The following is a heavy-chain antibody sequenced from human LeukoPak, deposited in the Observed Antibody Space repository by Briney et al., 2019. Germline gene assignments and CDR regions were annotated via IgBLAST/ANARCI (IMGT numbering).Heavy chain of an antibody. CDR3: ARGGPYDFWSGYYYYYGMDV. CDR2: INHSGST. Sequence: SETLSLTCAVYGGSFSGYYWSWIRQPPGKGLEWIREINHSGSTNYNPSLKSRVTISVDTSKNQFSLKLSSVTAADTAVYYCARGGPYDFWSGYYYYYGMDVWGQGTTVTVSS. D-gene: IGHD3-3*01. V-gene: IGHV4-34*01. CDR1: GGSFSGYY. J-gene: IGHJ6*02.